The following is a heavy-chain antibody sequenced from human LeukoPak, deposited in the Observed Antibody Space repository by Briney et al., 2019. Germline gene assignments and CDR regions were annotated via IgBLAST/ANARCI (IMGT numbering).Heavy chain of an antibody. CDR2: ISSASGTI. V-gene: IGHV3-48*03. Sequence: GGSLRLSCAASGFSSRSFEMSWVRQTPGKGLECIAYISSASGTIYHADSVKGRFTISRDNVNNSLYLQMNSLRAEDTAIYYCARSTELSDPYFYYGMDVWGQGTTVTVSS. CDR3: ARSTELSDPYFYYGMDV. D-gene: IGHD1-26*01. J-gene: IGHJ6*02. CDR1: GFSSRSFE.